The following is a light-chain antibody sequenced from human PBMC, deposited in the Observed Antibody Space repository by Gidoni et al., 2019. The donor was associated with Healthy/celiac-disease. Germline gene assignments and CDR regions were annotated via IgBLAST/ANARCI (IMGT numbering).Light chain of an antibody. CDR2: EVS. J-gene: IGLJ2*01. CDR1: SSDVGGYNY. V-gene: IGLV2-14*01. Sequence: QSALTQPASVSGSPGQSITISCTGTSSDVGGYNYVSWYQQHPGKAPKFMIYEVSNRPSGVSNRFSGSKSGNTASRTISVLQAEDEADYYCSSYTSSSTVVFGGGTKLTVL. CDR3: SSYTSSSTVV.